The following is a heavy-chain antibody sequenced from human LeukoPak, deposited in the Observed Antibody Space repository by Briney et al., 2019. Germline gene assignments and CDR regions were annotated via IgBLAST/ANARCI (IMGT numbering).Heavy chain of an antibody. CDR3: AKNPSSIAAAGNDY. V-gene: IGHV3-23*01. CDR1: GFTFSSYA. CDR2: ISGSGGST. D-gene: IGHD6-13*01. Sequence: PGGSLRLSCAASGFTFSSYAMSWVRQAPGKGLEWVSAISGSGGSTYCADSVKGRFTISRDNSKNTLYLQMNSLRAEDTAVYYCAKNPSSIAAAGNDYWGQGTLVTVSS. J-gene: IGHJ4*02.